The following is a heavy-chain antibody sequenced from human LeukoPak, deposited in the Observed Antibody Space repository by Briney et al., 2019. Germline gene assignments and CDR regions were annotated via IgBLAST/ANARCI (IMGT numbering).Heavy chain of an antibody. D-gene: IGHD4-17*01. CDR3: ATFETYGLFDY. V-gene: IGHV3-30*02. CDR1: GFTFSSYG. J-gene: IGHJ4*02. Sequence: GGSLRLSCAASGFTFSSYGIHWVRQAPGKGLEWVACIRYDGSNKYYTDSVKGRFTISRDNSKNTLYLQMNSLRAEDTAVYYCATFETYGLFDYWGQGTLVTVSS. CDR2: IRYDGSNK.